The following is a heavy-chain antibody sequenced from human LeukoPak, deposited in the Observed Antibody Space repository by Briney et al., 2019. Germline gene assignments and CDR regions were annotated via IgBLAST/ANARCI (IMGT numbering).Heavy chain of an antibody. D-gene: IGHD3-16*01. CDR3: ARRARRYDYVWGSYKN. V-gene: IGHV4-34*01. CDR2: INHSGST. J-gene: IGHJ4*02. Sequence: PSETLSLTCAVYGGSFSGYYWSWIRQPLGKGLEWIGEINHSGSTNYNPSLKSRVTISVDTSKNQFSLKLSSVTAADTAVYYCARRARRYDYVWGSYKNWGQGTLVTVSS. CDR1: GGSFSGYY.